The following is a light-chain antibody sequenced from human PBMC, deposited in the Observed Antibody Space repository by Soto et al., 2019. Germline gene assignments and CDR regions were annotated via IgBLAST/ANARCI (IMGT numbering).Light chain of an antibody. V-gene: IGLV2-11*01. CDR1: SSDIGNYHY. CDR3: CSYAGSYIYVV. Sequence: QSALTQPRSVSGSPGQSVTISCIGTSSDIGNYHYVSWYQQHPGKAPKLLIYAVTTRPSGVPDRFSGSKSDNTASLTISGLQSEDEADYYCCSYAGSYIYVVFGGGTKLTAL. CDR2: AVT. J-gene: IGLJ2*01.